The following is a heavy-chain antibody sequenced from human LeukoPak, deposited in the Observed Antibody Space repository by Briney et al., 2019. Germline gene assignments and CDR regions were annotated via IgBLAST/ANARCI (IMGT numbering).Heavy chain of an antibody. V-gene: IGHV3-30*03. CDR2: ISYDGSNK. Sequence: PGGSLRLSCAASGFTFSSYGMHWVRQAPGKGLEWVAVISYDGSNKYYADSVKGRFTISRDNSKNTLYLQNCARDSGEGSGRHTYPSHWGQGTLITVYS. D-gene: IGHD6-25*01. CDR1: GFTFSSYG. CDR3: YPSH. J-gene: IGHJ4*02.